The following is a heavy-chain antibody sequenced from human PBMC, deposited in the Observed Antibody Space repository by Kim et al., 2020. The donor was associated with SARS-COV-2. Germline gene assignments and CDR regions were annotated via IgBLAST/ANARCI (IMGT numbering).Heavy chain of an antibody. CDR2: ISASSTYI. J-gene: IGHJ5*02. Sequence: GGSLRLSCAVSGFTFSHYAMNWVRQAPGKGLEWVASISASSTYIYYADSVQCRYTISRDNAENSLFLQMDSLRVDDTAVYYCARDANRGYCSGGYCWFDHWGQGTLVTVAS. CDR3: ARDANRGYCSGGYCWFDH. V-gene: IGHV3-21*01. CDR1: GFTFSHYA. D-gene: IGHD2-15*01.